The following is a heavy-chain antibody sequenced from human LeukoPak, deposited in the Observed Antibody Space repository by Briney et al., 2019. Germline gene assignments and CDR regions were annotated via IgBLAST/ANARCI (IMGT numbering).Heavy chain of an antibody. CDR2: INHSGST. CDR1: GGSFSGYY. D-gene: IGHD6-19*01. J-gene: IGHJ3*02. Sequence: SETLSLPCAVYGGSFSGYYWSWIRQPPGKGLEWIGEINHSGSTNYNPSLKSRATMSVDTSKNQFSLKLSSVTAADTAVYYCARDHQIAVAGTGAFDIWGQGTMVTVSS. V-gene: IGHV4-34*01. CDR3: ARDHQIAVAGTGAFDI.